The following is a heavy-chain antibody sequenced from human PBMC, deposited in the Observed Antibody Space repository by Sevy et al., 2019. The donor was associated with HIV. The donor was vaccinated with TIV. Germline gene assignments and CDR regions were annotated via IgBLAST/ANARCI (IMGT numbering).Heavy chain of an antibody. J-gene: IGHJ4*02. Sequence: GGSLRLSCAASGFTFSSYAMHWVRQAPGKGLEWVAVISYDGSNKYYADSVKGRFTISRDNSKNTLYLQMNSLRAEDTAAYSCASYDSSGHNFDYWGQGTLVTVSS. CDR3: ASYDSSGHNFDY. D-gene: IGHD3-22*01. CDR2: ISYDGSNK. CDR1: GFTFSSYA. V-gene: IGHV3-30-3*01.